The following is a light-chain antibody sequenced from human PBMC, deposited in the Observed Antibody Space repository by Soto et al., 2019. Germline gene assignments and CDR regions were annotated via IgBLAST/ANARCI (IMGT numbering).Light chain of an antibody. Sequence: PGERATLSCRASQSVSSSYLAWYQQKVDQPPRLLIYDATSRATGIPDRFSGGGSGTDFTLTINRLEPEDFAVYYCQQYGSSPWTFGQGTKVEIK. CDR2: DAT. J-gene: IGKJ1*01. CDR1: QSVSSSY. V-gene: IGKV3-20*01. CDR3: QQYGSSPWT.